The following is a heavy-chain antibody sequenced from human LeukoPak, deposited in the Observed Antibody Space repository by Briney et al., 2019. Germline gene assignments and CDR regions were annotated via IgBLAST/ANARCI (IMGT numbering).Heavy chain of an antibody. CDR2: ILPDGGKK. CDR1: GFTFSTYA. J-gene: IGHJ4*02. D-gene: IGHD1-14*01. CDR3: AKISRRAESNFEY. Sequence: GGSLRLFCSASGFTFSTYAMHWVRQAPGKGLEGVASILPDGGKKYYEDSVTGRCAISRENSKNTVYLQMNDLRPEDTALYFWAKISRRAESNFEYWGQGTLLTVSS. V-gene: IGHV3-30*02.